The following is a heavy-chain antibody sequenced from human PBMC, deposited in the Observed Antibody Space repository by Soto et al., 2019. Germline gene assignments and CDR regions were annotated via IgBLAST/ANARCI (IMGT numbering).Heavy chain of an antibody. CDR3: ARAKYYYDSSGTPGPFDY. CDR2: IIPIFGTA. V-gene: IGHV1-69*13. D-gene: IGHD3-22*01. J-gene: IGHJ4*02. Sequence: SVKVSCKASGGTFSSYAISWVRQAPGQGLEWMGGIIPIFGTANYAQKFQGRVTITADESTSTAYMELSSLRSEDTAVYYCARAKYYYDSSGTPGPFDYWGQGTLVTVSS. CDR1: GGTFSSYA.